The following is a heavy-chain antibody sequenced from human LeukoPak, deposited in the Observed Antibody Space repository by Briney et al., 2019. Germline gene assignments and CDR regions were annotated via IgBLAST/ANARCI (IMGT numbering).Heavy chain of an antibody. CDR2: IIPIFGTA. V-gene: IGHV1-69*13. CDR1: GGTFSSYA. D-gene: IGHD2-21*02. J-gene: IGHJ4*02. CDR3: ARGGAYRGGDCYHFDY. Sequence: SVKVSCKASGGTFSSYAISWVRQAPGQGLEWMGGIIPIFGTANYAQKFQGRVTITADESTSTAYMELSSLRSEDTAVYYCARGGAYRGGDCYHFDYWGQGTLVTVSS.